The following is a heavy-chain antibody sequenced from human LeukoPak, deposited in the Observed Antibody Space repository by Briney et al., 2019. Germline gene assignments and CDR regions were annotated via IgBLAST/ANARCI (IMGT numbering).Heavy chain of an antibody. Sequence: GGSLRLSCAASGFTFGSFAMTWVRQAPGKGLEWVSSITGSHGRTYTTDSVKGRFTISRDNSQNTLYLQMNSLRAEDTAVYYCTEDPNGDYIGAFDPWGQGTLATVSS. CDR2: ITGSHGRT. V-gene: IGHV3-23*01. D-gene: IGHD4-17*01. J-gene: IGHJ5*02. CDR1: GFTFGSFA. CDR3: TEDPNGDYIGAFDP.